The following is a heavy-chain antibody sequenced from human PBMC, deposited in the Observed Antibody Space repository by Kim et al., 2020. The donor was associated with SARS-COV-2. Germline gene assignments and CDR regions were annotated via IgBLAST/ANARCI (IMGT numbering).Heavy chain of an antibody. CDR3: ARDVVVRGVSYYSMDV. CDR1: GFTFSTYS. D-gene: IGHD3-10*01. J-gene: IGHJ6*03. Sequence: GGSLRLSCAASGFTFSTYSMNWVRQAPGKGLEWVSYISSSNSSIHYADSVKGRFTISRDNAKNSLYLQMNSLRDEDTAVYYCARDVVVRGVSYYSMDVWGQGTTVTVSS. CDR2: ISSSNSSI. V-gene: IGHV3-48*02.